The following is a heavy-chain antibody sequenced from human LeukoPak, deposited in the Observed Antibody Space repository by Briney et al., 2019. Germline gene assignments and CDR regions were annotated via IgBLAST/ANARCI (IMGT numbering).Heavy chain of an antibody. D-gene: IGHD6-13*01. Sequence: PGESLRLSCAASGFTVSDNYMSWVRQAPGKGLEWVSVMYSGGDTYYASSVKGRFTFSRDISKNTLYLQMNGLRTEDTAMYYCARDAPQVPAAGVLASWGQGTLVTVSS. CDR3: ARDAPQVPAAGVLAS. V-gene: IGHV3-53*01. CDR2: MYSGGDT. CDR1: GFTVSDNY. J-gene: IGHJ5*02.